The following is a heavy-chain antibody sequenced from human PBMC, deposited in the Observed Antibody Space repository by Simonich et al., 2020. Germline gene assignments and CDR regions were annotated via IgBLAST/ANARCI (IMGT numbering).Heavy chain of an antibody. V-gene: IGHV3-74*01. J-gene: IGHJ3*02. CDR3: ARDYSNYDAFDI. Sequence: EVQLVESGGGLVQPGGSLRLSCAASGFTFSSYWMHWVRQAPGKGRVGGSRINSDGSSTSYADSVKGRFTISRDNAKNTLYLQMNSLRAEDTAVYYCARDYSNYDAFDIWGQGTMVTVSS. CDR2: INSDGSST. D-gene: IGHD4-4*01. CDR1: GFTFSSYW.